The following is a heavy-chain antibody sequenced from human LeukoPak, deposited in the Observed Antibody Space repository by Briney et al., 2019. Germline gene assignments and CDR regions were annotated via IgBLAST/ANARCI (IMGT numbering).Heavy chain of an antibody. Sequence: SETLSLTCTVSGGSISSGDYYWSWIRQPPGKGLEWIGYIYYSGSTYYNPSLKSRVTISVDTSKNQFSLKLSSVTAADTAVYYCAQGGDYSSSSVFDYWGQGTLVTVSS. CDR1: GGSISSGDYY. CDR2: IYYSGST. CDR3: AQGGDYSSSSVFDY. V-gene: IGHV4-30-4*08. J-gene: IGHJ4*02. D-gene: IGHD6-6*01.